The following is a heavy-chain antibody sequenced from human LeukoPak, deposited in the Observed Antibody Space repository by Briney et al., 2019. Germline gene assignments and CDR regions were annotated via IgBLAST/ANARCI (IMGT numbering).Heavy chain of an antibody. CDR3: AKEPPPETYYDFWSGPYYFDY. CDR2: ISGSGGST. J-gene: IGHJ4*02. V-gene: IGHV3-23*01. Sequence: PGGSLRLSCAASGFTFSSYAMSWVRQAPGKGLEWVSAISGSGGSTYYADSVKGRFPISRDNSKNTLYLQMNSLRAEDTAVYYCAKEPPPETYYDFWSGPYYFDYWGQGTLVTVSS. D-gene: IGHD3-3*01. CDR1: GFTFSSYA.